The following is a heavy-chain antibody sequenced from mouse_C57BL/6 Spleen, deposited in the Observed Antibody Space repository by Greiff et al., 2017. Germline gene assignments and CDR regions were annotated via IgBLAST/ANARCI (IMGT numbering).Heavy chain of an antibody. CDR1: GYAFTNYL. D-gene: IGHD3-3*01. Sequence: QVQLQQSGAELVRPGTSVKVSCKASGYAFTNYLIEWVKQRPGQGLEWIGVINPGSGGTNYNEKFKGKATLTADKSSSTAYMQLSSLTSADSAVYFWARKELGGGYWYFDVWGTGTTGTVSS. J-gene: IGHJ1*03. V-gene: IGHV1-54*01. CDR3: ARKELGGGYWYFDV. CDR2: INPGSGGT.